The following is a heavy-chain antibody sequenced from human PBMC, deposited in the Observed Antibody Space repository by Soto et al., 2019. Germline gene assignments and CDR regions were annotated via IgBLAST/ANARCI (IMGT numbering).Heavy chain of an antibody. D-gene: IGHD5-12*01. CDR2: INPNSGGT. V-gene: IGHV1-2*04. J-gene: IGHJ6*02. Sequence: ASVKVSCKASGYTFTGYYMHWVRQAPGQGLEWMGWINPNSGGTNYAQKFQGWVTMTRDTSISTAYMELSRLRSDDTAVYYCSKSIVATTYSEGWSYGMDAWGLGTTVTVSS. CDR1: GYTFTGYY. CDR3: SKSIVATTYSEGWSYGMDA.